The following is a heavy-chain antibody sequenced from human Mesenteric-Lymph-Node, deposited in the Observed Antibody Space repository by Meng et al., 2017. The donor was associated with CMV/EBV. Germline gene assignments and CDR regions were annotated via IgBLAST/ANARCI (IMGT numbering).Heavy chain of an antibody. V-gene: IGHV3-30-3*01. J-gene: IGHJ4*02. CDR1: GFTFSNYA. CDR3: ARGNAHAFDY. CDR2: ISYDGNTK. Sequence: GGSLRLSCAASGFTFSNYAIHWVRLAPDKGLEWVAVISYDGNTKYYADSVKGRFTISRDNSKDTLYLQMNSLRAEDTAVYYCARGNAHAFDYWGQGTLVTVSS. D-gene: IGHD1-1*01.